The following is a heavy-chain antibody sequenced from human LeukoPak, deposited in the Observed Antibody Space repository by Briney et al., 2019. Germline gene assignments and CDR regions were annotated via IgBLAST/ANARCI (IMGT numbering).Heavy chain of an antibody. Sequence: SETLSLTCAVYGGSFSGYYWSWIRQPPGKGLEWIGEINHSGSTNYNPSLKSRVTISVDTSKNQFSLKLSSVTAADTAVYYCARGRKGYSSGRYNWFDPWGQGTLVTVSS. CDR2: INHSGST. V-gene: IGHV4-34*01. CDR1: GGSFSGYY. CDR3: ARGRKGYSSGRYNWFDP. D-gene: IGHD6-19*01. J-gene: IGHJ5*02.